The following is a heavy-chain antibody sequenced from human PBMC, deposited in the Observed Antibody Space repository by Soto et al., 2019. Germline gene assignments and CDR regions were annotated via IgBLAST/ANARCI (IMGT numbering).Heavy chain of an antibody. CDR2: IAFTGSAT. D-gene: IGHD3-9*01. V-gene: IGHV3-23*01. CDR1: GFTFHDYA. Sequence: GGSLRLSCATSGFTFHDYALSWVRQAPGKGLEWVSAIAFTGSATDYADSVKGRFTISRDNSNNTLYLQMNSLRIEDTAVYYCARDDGKTWSMFCSYYGVDVWGQGTTVTVSS. J-gene: IGHJ6*02. CDR3: ARDDGKTWSMFCSYYGVDV.